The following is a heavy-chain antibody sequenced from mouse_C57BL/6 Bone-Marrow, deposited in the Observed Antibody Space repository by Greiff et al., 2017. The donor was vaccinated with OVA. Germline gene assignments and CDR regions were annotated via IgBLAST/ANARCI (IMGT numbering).Heavy chain of an antibody. Sequence: QVQLKQSGAELVRPGASVKLSCKASGYTFTDYYINWVKQRPGQGLEWIARIYPGSGNTYYNEKFKGKATLTAEKSSSTAYMQLSSLTSEDSAVYFCARELRPPYYYAMDYWGQGTSVTVSS. CDR2: IYPGSGNT. J-gene: IGHJ4*01. D-gene: IGHD3-2*02. CDR3: ARELRPPYYYAMDY. V-gene: IGHV1-76*01. CDR1: GYTFTDYY.